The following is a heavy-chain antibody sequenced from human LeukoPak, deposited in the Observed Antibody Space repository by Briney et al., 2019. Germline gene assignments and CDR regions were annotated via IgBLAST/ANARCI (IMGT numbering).Heavy chain of an antibody. J-gene: IGHJ4*02. V-gene: IGHV1-69*06. CDR3: ARDPPGRPYSSSSYG. D-gene: IGHD6-6*01. CDR2: IIPIFGTA. CDR1: GGTFSSYA. Sequence: ASVKVSCKASGGTFSSYAISWVRQASGQGLEWMGGIIPIFGTANYAQKFQGRVTITADKSTSTAYMELSSLRSEDTAVYYCARDPPGRPYSSSSYGWGQGTLVTVSS.